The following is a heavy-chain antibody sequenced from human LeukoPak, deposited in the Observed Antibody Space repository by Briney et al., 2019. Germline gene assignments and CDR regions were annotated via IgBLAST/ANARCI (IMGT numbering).Heavy chain of an antibody. V-gene: IGHV4-59*12. D-gene: IGHD3-22*01. CDR2: IYHSGST. J-gene: IGHJ4*02. CDR1: GGSISSYY. CDR3: ARGVPYYYDSSGYYYFDY. Sequence: SETLSLTCTVSGGSISSYYWSWIRQPPGKGLEWIGYIYHSGSTYYNPSLKSRVTISVDRSKNQFSLKLSSVTAADTAVYYCARGVPYYYDSSGYYYFDYWGQGTLVTVSS.